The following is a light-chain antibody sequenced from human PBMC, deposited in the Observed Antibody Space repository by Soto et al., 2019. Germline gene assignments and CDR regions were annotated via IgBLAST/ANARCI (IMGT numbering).Light chain of an antibody. V-gene: IGLV2-23*01. Sequence: QSALTQPASVSGSPGQSITISCTGTSSDVGSYNLVSWYQQRPGKAPKLMIYEGSKRPSGVSNRFSGSKSGNTASLTISGLQAEDEADYYCCSYAGSSTLVFGGGTKVTVL. CDR1: SSDVGSYNL. CDR2: EGS. J-gene: IGLJ2*01. CDR3: CSYAGSSTLV.